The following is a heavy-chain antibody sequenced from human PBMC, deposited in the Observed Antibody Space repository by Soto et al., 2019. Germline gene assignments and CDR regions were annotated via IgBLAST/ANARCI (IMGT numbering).Heavy chain of an antibody. CDR3: AKDHNVEQWLDRRGLNYFDY. CDR1: GFTFSSYA. V-gene: IGHV3-23*01. J-gene: IGHJ4*02. D-gene: IGHD6-19*01. Sequence: EVQLLESGGGLVQPGGSLRLSCAASGFTFSSYAMSWVRQAPGKGLEWVSAISGSGGSTYYADSVKGRFTISRDNSKNTLYLQMNSMRAEDTAVYYCAKDHNVEQWLDRRGLNYFDYWGRGTLVAVS. CDR2: ISGSGGST.